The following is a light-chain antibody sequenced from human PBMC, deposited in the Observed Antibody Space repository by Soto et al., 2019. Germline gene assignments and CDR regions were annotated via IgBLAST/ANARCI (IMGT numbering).Light chain of an antibody. Sequence: QSVLTQPASVSVSPGQSITISCTGTSSDVGGYNYVSWYQQQPGKAPKLMIYEVSNRPSGVSDRFSGSKSGKQASLTISGLQVEDDADYYYGSDTSSRIYGFGAGT. J-gene: IGLJ1*01. CDR3: GSDTSSRIYG. CDR2: EVS. CDR1: SSDVGGYNY. V-gene: IGLV2-14*01.